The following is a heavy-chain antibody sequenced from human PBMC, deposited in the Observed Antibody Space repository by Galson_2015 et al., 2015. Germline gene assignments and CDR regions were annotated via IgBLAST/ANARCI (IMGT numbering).Heavy chain of an antibody. CDR3: TRGCTAIRCPADV. V-gene: IGHV3-74*01. Sequence: SLRLSCAASGFTFSSYWMHWVRQAPGKGLVWVSRINSDGSSTSYADSVKGRFTISRDNAKNTLYLQMNNLGAGDTAVYYCTRGCTAIRCPADVWGQGTTVTVPS. CDR2: INSDGSST. CDR1: GFTFSSYW. J-gene: IGHJ6*02. D-gene: IGHD2-21*02.